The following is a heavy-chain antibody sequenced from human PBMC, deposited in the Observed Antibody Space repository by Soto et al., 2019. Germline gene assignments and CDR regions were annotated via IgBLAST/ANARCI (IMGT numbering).Heavy chain of an antibody. D-gene: IGHD2-15*01. CDR2: IYYSGST. Sequence: PSETLSLTCTVSGGSISSYYWSWIRQPPGKGLEWIGYIYYSGSTNYNPSLKSRVTISVDTSKNQFSLKLSSVTAADTAVYYCDRHVTDASYCSSGSCYERDYYYYYMDVWGKGTTVTVSS. J-gene: IGHJ6*03. CDR1: GGSISSYY. CDR3: DRHVTDASYCSSGSCYERDYYYYYMDV. V-gene: IGHV4-59*08.